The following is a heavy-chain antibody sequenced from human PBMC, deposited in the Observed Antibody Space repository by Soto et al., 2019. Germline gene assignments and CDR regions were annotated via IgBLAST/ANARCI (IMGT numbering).Heavy chain of an antibody. Sequence: GASVKVSCKASGGTFSSYAISWVRQAPGQGLEWMGGIIPIFGTANYAQKFQGRVTITADESTSTAYMELSSLRSEDTAVYYCARPPESSIAARPDNWFDPWGQGTLVTVSS. CDR3: ARPPESSIAARPDNWFDP. D-gene: IGHD6-6*01. CDR1: GGTFSSYA. V-gene: IGHV1-69*13. J-gene: IGHJ5*02. CDR2: IIPIFGTA.